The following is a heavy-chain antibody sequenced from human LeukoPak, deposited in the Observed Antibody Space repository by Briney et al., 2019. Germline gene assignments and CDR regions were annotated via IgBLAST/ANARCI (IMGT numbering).Heavy chain of an antibody. Sequence: GGSLRLSCAASGFTFSSYSMNWVRQAPGKGLEWVSSISSSSSYIYYADSVKGRFTISRDNAKNSLYLQMNSLRAEDTAVYYCARDLHPHDAFDIWGQGTMVTVSS. V-gene: IGHV3-21*01. J-gene: IGHJ3*02. CDR3: ARDLHPHDAFDI. CDR2: ISSSSSYI. CDR1: GFTFSSYS.